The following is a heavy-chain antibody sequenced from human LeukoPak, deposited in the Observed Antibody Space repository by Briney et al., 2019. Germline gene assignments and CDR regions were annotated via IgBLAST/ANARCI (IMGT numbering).Heavy chain of an antibody. D-gene: IGHD1-26*01. CDR2: ISSSSSYI. J-gene: IGHJ4*02. CDR3: ARAPRGSYEFHY. V-gene: IGHV3-21*01. Sequence: ETLSLTCTVSGGSISSYYWNWVRQAPGKGLEWVSSISSSSSYIYYADSVKGRFTISRDNAKNSLYLQMNSLRAEDTAVYYCARAPRGSYEFHYWGQGTLVTVSS. CDR1: GGSISSYY.